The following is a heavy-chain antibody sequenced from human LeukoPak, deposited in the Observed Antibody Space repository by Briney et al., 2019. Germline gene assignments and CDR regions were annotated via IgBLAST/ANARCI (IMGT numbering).Heavy chain of an antibody. J-gene: IGHJ6*02. CDR1: GFTFSDSW. D-gene: IGHD3-16*01. Sequence: GGSLRLSCAASGFTFSDSWMSWVRQAPGKGLEWVANMNQDGSAKGYVDSVKGRFTIYRDNARNSLYLQMSSQRPEDTAVYYCATYTHLVAGDVWGQGTTVTVSS. CDR3: ATYTHLVAGDV. V-gene: IGHV3-7*01. CDR2: MNQDGSAK.